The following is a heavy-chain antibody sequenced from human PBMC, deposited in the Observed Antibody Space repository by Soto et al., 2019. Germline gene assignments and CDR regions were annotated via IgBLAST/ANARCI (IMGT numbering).Heavy chain of an antibody. D-gene: IGHD5-12*01. V-gene: IGHV3-30*18. CDR1: GFTFSNYG. CDR3: AKTGESGYDRGWFDP. J-gene: IGHJ5*02. CDR2: ISYDGSNK. Sequence: QVQLVESGGGVVQPGRSLRLSCAASGFTFSNYGMHWVRQAPGKGLEWVAVISYDGSNKHYADSVKGRFTISRDNSKNTLYLQRSNLRAEDTAVYYCAKTGESGYDRGWFDPWGQGTLVTVSS.